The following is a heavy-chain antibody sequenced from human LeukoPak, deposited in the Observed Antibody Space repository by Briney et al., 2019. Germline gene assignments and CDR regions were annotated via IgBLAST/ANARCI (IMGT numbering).Heavy chain of an antibody. CDR1: GYTFTSYD. J-gene: IGHJ6*03. D-gene: IGHD3-16*02. Sequence: ASVKVSCKASGYTFTSYDINWVRQAPGQGREWMGGIIPIFGTANYAQKFQGRVTITTDESTSTAHMELSSLRSEDTAVYYCARAEPGVISIDYCYIDVWGKGTTVTVSS. CDR2: IIPIFGTA. CDR3: ARAEPGVISIDYCYIDV. V-gene: IGHV1-69*05.